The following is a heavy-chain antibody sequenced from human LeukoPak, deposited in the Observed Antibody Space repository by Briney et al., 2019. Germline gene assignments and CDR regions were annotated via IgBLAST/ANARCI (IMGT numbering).Heavy chain of an antibody. J-gene: IGHJ3*02. D-gene: IGHD5-24*01. CDR3: AKDRSNSPNDAFDI. Sequence: GGSLRLSCAASGFTFSSYSMNWVRQAPGKGLEWVSSISSSSSYIYYADSVKGRFTISRGNSKNTLYLQMNSLRAEDTAVYYCAKDRSNSPNDAFDIWGQGTMVTVSS. CDR2: ISSSSSYI. CDR1: GFTFSSYS. V-gene: IGHV3-21*04.